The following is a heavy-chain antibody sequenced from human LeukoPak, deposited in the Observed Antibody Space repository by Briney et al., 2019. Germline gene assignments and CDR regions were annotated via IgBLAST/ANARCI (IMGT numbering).Heavy chain of an antibody. CDR2: IYPGDSDT. D-gene: IGHD6-6*01. Sequence: GESLKITCKGSGYSFTTYWIVWVRQMPGKGLEWMGIIYPGDSDTRYGPSFQGQVTISADKSINTAYLQWSSLKASDTATYYCARHASEYSSSSRLDPWGQGTLVTVSS. J-gene: IGHJ5*02. V-gene: IGHV5-51*01. CDR1: GYSFTTYW. CDR3: ARHASEYSSSSRLDP.